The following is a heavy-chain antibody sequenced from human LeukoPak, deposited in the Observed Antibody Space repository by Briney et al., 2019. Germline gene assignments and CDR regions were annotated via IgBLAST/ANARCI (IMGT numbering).Heavy chain of an antibody. V-gene: IGHV3-74*01. Sequence: PGGSPRLSCAASGFTFSGYWMHWVRQGPEKGLELVSRIDNDGHGIIYADSVKGRYTTSRDNAKNTLYLQMNSLRVEDTAVYYCAAGGGWDPSFGVVTHIDVWGKGTTVAVS. CDR1: GFTFSGYW. J-gene: IGHJ6*03. CDR3: AAGGGWDPSFGVVTHIDV. CDR2: IDNDGHGI. D-gene: IGHD3-3*01.